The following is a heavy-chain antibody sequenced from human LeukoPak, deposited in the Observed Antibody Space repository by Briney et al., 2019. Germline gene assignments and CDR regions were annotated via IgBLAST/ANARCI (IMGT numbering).Heavy chain of an antibody. J-gene: IGHJ4*02. Sequence: SETLSLTCTVSGGSISSSSYYWGWIRQPPGKGLEWIGSIYYSGSTYYNPSLKSRVAISIDTSKNQFSLRLSSVTAADTAVYYCARDRELGYWGQGALVTVSS. D-gene: IGHD3-10*01. CDR3: ARDRELGY. CDR1: GGSISSSSYY. V-gene: IGHV4-39*07. CDR2: IYYSGST.